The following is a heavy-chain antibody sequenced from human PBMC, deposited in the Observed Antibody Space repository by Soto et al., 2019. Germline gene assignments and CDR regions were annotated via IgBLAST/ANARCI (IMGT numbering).Heavy chain of an antibody. V-gene: IGHV3-9*01. J-gene: IGHJ4*02. Sequence: PGGSLRLSCAASGFTFDDYAMHWVRQVLGKGLEWVSSISWNSGNIGYADSVKGRFTTSRDNAKNSLYLQMDSLRTEDTGMYYCAKGDLDTSMAMAFDNWGQGTLVTVSS. CDR2: ISWNSGNI. CDR1: GFTFDDYA. CDR3: AKGDLDTSMAMAFDN. D-gene: IGHD5-18*01.